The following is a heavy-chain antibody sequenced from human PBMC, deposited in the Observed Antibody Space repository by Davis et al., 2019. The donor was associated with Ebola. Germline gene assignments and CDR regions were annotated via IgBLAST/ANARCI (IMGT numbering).Heavy chain of an antibody. CDR3: ARTYSSGWYEAGYFDY. V-gene: IGHV3-11*04. CDR2: ISSSGSTI. CDR1: GGSFSGYY. J-gene: IGHJ4*02. D-gene: IGHD6-19*01. Sequence: LSLTCAVYGGSFSGYYWSWIRQAPGKGLEWVSYISSSGSTIYYADSVKGRFTISRDNAKNSLYLQMNSLRAEDTAVYYCARTYSSGWYEAGYFDYWGQGTLVTVSS.